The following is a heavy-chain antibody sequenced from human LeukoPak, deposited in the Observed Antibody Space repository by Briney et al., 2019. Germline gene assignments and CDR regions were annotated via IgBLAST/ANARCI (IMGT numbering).Heavy chain of an antibody. J-gene: IGHJ6*03. CDR3: ARGLGYSSGWYRVKNLHMDV. CDR2: IYYSGTT. V-gene: IGHV4-59*01. Sequence: KPSETLSLTCTVSGGSISSYYWNWIRQPPGKGLEWIGFIYYSGTTNYNPSLKSRVTISVDTSKNQFSLKLSSVTAADTAVYYCARGLGYSSGWYRVKNLHMDVWGKGTTVTISS. D-gene: IGHD6-19*01. CDR1: GGSISSYY.